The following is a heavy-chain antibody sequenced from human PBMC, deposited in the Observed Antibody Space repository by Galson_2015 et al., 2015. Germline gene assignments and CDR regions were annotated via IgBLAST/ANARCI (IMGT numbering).Heavy chain of an antibody. J-gene: IGHJ5*02. V-gene: IGHV1-2*06. D-gene: IGHD4-17*01. Sequence: VTVSCKASGYTFTGYYMHWVRQAPGQGLEWMGRINPNSGGTNYAQKFQGRVTMTRDTSISTAYMELSRLRSDDTAVYYCARGVGAVTTSWFDPWGQGALVTVSS. CDR1: GYTFTGYY. CDR3: ARGVGAVTTSWFDP. CDR2: INPNSGGT.